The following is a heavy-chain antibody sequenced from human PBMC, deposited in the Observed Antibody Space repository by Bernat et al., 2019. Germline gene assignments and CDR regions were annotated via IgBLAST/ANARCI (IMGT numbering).Heavy chain of an antibody. V-gene: IGHV3-23*01. J-gene: IGHJ4*02. D-gene: IGHD6-19*01. Sequence: EVQLLESGGGLVQPGGSLRLSCAASGFTFSSSAMSWVRQAPGKGLEWVSSISGGGSSTYNADSVKGRFTISRDNSKNTLYLQMNSLRAEDTALYYCAKDLALYSSAWYWGQGTLVTVSS. CDR2: ISGGGSST. CDR1: GFTFSSSA. CDR3: AKDLALYSSAWY.